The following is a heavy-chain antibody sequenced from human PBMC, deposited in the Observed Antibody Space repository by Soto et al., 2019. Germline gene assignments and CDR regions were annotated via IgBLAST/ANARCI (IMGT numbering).Heavy chain of an antibody. D-gene: IGHD4-17*01. V-gene: IGHV5-51*01. CDR2: IYPSDSDT. CDR1: GYTVTIYW. CDR3: ARPANTVADHFDL. Sequence: PGESLKISCQVSGYTVTIYWIGWVRQMPGKGLEWMGIIYPSDSDTRYSPSFQGQVTISADQSINTAYLQWDSLKASDTAIYYCARPANTVADHFDLWGQGTPVTVSS. J-gene: IGHJ4*02.